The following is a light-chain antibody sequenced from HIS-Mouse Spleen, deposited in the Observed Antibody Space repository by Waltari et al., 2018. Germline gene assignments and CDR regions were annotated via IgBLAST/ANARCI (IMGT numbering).Light chain of an antibody. CDR1: SSDVGSYNL. CDR3: CSYAGSSTFYV. Sequence: QSALTQPASVSGSPGQSITISCTGTSSDVGSYNLVSWYQQHPGKAPKRMIYEGSKRPAGVSNRVSGSKYGNTASLTISGLQAEDEADYYCCSYAGSSTFYVFGTGTKVTVL. CDR2: EGS. V-gene: IGLV2-23*01. J-gene: IGLJ1*01.